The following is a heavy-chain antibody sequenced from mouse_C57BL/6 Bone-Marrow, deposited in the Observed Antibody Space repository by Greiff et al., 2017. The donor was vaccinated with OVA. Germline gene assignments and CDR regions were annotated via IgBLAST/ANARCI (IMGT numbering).Heavy chain of an antibody. CDR2: INPGNSDT. CDR1: GYTFTSYW. J-gene: IGHJ3*01. V-gene: IGHV1-5*01. Sequence: EVQLQESGTVLARPGASVKMSCKTSGYTFTSYWMHWVNQRPGQGLEWIGAINPGNSDTRYNQKFKGKAKLTAVTSASTAYMELSSLTNEDSAVYYCTRPKFPHYSGSSFFAYWGQGTLVTVSA. D-gene: IGHD1-1*01. CDR3: TRPKFPHYSGSSFFAY.